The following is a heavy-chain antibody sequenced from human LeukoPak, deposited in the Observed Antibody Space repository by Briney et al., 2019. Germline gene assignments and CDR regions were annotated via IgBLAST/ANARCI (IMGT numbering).Heavy chain of an antibody. D-gene: IGHD2-15*01. V-gene: IGHV3-23*05. CDR1: GFTFSNSA. J-gene: IGHJ4*02. CDR2: IDSTSTYI. Sequence: PGGSLRLSCAASGFTFSNSAMSWVRQAPGKGLEWVSAIDSTSTYIYYIDSVKGRFTISRDNSKNTLYLQLNSLRAEDTAVYYCARQHCSGGDCYFFDWGQGTLVTVSS. CDR3: ARQHCSGGDCYFFD.